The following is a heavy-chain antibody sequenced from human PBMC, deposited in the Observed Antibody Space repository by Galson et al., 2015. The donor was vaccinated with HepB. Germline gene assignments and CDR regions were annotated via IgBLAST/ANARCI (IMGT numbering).Heavy chain of an antibody. J-gene: IGHJ3*02. CDR1: AFTFSNYW. CDR3: ARDMFYYHTGGSYWFPGGEDI. D-gene: IGHD3-22*01. CDR2: IKQDGSEK. V-gene: IGHV3-7*03. Sequence: SLRLSCAASAFTFSNYWMSWVRQAPGKGLEWVANIKQDGSEKYYVDSVKDRFTISRDNAKNSLYLQMNSLRAEDTAVYYCARDMFYYHTGGSYWFPGGEDIWGQGTMVTVSS.